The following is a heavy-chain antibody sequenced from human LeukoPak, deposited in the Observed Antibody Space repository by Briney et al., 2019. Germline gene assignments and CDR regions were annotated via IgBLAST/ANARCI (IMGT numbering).Heavy chain of an antibody. CDR2: IYTSGGT. J-gene: IGHJ3*02. CDR1: GGSISNLDYY. Sequence: SETLSLTCTVSGGSISNLDYYWTWIRQPAGKRLEWIGRIYTSGGTNYNPSLKSRVTMSVDKSKNQISLNLASLTAADTALYYCAGRGSSSGTFDIWGPGTFVTVSS. V-gene: IGHV4-61*02. CDR3: AGRGSSSGTFDI. D-gene: IGHD2-2*01.